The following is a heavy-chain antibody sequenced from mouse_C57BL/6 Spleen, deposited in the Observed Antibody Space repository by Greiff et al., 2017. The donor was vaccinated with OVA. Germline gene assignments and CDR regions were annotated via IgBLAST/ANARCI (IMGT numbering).Heavy chain of an antibody. Sequence: QVQLQQPGAELVMPGASVKLSCKASGYTFTSYWMHWVKQRPGQGLEWIGEIDPSDSYTNYNQQLKGKSKLTVDNSSRTAYMQLSSLTSEDSSVYYCARGYGNYRDYWGQGTTLTVSS. D-gene: IGHD2-10*02. CDR2: IDPSDSYT. CDR3: ARGYGNYRDY. V-gene: IGHV1-69*01. CDR1: GYTFTSYW. J-gene: IGHJ2*01.